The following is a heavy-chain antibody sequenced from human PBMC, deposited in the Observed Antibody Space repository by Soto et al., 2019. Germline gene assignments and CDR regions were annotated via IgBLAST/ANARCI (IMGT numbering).Heavy chain of an antibody. D-gene: IGHD1-20*01. CDR2: IIPIFGTA. CDR3: ARGITGTVTYYYGLDV. J-gene: IGHJ6*02. CDR1: GGTFSSYA. Sequence: QVQLVQSGAEVKKPGSSMKVSCKASGGTFSSYAISWVRQAPGQGLEWMGGIIPIFGTADYAQKFHGRVTSAADEATSTAAMELSSLSSEDTGVYYCARGITGTVTYYYGLDVWGQGSTVTVSS. V-gene: IGHV1-69*12.